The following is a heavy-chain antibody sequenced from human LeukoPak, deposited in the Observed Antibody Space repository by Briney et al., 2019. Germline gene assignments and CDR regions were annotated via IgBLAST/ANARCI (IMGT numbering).Heavy chain of an antibody. V-gene: IGHV1-69*01. D-gene: IGHD2-2*01. CDR1: GGTFSSYA. Sequence: VASVKVSCKASGGTFSSYAISWVRQAPGQGLEWMGGIIPIFGTANYAQKFQGRVTITADESTSTAYMELSSLRSEDTAVYYCARDTGDIVVVPAXYWGQGTXVT. CDR3: ARDTGDIVVVPAXY. J-gene: IGHJ4*02. CDR2: IIPIFGTA.